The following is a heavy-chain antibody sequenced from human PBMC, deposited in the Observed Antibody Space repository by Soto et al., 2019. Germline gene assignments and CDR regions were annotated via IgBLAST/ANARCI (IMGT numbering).Heavy chain of an antibody. CDR2: IIPILGIA. CDR1: GGTFSSYT. J-gene: IGHJ5*02. D-gene: IGHD3-9*01. V-gene: IGHV1-69*02. Sequence: QVQLVQSGAEVKKPGSSVKVSCKASGGTFSSYTIIWVRQAPGQGLEWMGRIIPILGIANYAQKFQGRVTITADKSTSTAYMELSSLRSEDTAVYYCARVTYYDILTGTYNWFDPWGQGTLVTVSS. CDR3: ARVTYYDILTGTYNWFDP.